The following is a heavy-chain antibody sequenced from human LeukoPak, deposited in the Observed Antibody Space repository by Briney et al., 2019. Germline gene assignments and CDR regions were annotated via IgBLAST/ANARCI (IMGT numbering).Heavy chain of an antibody. Sequence: GGSLRVSCAASGFTFNNYDMHWVRQAPGKGLEWVSAISSSSSYTYYADSIKGRFTIPRDNAENSLYLQMNSLRAVDTAVYFCARGEEKATITALDSWGQGTLVTVSS. V-gene: IGHV3-21*01. CDR3: ARGEEKATITALDS. J-gene: IGHJ4*02. CDR2: ISSSSSYT. CDR1: GFTFNNYD. D-gene: IGHD5-24*01.